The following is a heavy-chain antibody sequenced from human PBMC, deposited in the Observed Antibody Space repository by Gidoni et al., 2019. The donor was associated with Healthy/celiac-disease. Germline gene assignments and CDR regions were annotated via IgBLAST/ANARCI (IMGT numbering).Heavy chain of an antibody. Sequence: QVQLVQSGAEVKKPGASVKVSCKASGYTFTSYDINWVRQATGQGLEWMGWMNPNSGNTGYAQKFQGRVTMTRNTSISTAYMELSSLRSEDTAVYYCARGPTQIVGATSGANDYWGQGTLVTVSS. CDR2: MNPNSGNT. CDR3: ARGPTQIVGATSGANDY. J-gene: IGHJ4*02. V-gene: IGHV1-8*01. CDR1: GYTFTSYD. D-gene: IGHD1-26*01.